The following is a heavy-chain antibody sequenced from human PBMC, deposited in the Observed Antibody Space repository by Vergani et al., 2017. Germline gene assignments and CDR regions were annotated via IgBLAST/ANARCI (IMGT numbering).Heavy chain of an antibody. Sequence: QVELVESGGGVVQPGRSLRLSCEAPHFSFSDYGMHWVRQAPGKGLEWVAIIWFDGSQKYYADSVKGRFTISRDNSRNTLYLQMNSLRAEDTAVYYCAREGDRSGGYYYWYIDVWGKGTTVTVSS. D-gene: IGHD3-16*01. CDR3: AREGDRSGGYYYWYIDV. CDR1: HFSFSDYG. J-gene: IGHJ6*03. CDR2: IWFDGSQK. V-gene: IGHV3-33*01.